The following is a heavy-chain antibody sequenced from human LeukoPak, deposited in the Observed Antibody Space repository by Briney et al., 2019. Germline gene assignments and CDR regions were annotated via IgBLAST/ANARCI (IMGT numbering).Heavy chain of an antibody. CDR2: INPSGDST. V-gene: IGHV1-46*01. J-gene: IGHJ5*02. Sequence: ASVKVSCKTSGYTFTKYLIHWVRQAPGQGLEWMGTINPSGDSTNYAQRFQGRVTLTEDTSTSTVSMELSSLTSEDTAVYYCARPSYCVFDNCGYWLDPWGPGTLITVSS. CDR3: ARPSYCVFDNCGYWLDP. D-gene: IGHD2-21*01. CDR1: GYTFTKYL.